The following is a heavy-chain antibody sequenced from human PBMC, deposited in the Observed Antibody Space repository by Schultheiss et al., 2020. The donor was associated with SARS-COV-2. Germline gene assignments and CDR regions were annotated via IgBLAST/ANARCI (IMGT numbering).Heavy chain of an antibody. CDR1: GFTFTSYS. CDR2: INWNGGST. J-gene: IGHJ4*02. V-gene: IGHV3-20*04. D-gene: IGHD5-18*01. Sequence: GGSLRLSCAASGFTFTSYSMNWVRQAPGKGLEWVSGINWNGGSTGYADSVKGRFTISRDNAKNSLYLQMNSLRAEDTAVYYCARDPGYSYGPTFDYWGQGTVVTVSS. CDR3: ARDPGYSYGPTFDY.